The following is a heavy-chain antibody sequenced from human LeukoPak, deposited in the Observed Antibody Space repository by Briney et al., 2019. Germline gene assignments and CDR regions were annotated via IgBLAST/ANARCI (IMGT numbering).Heavy chain of an antibody. CDR1: GFTFSSYW. D-gene: IGHD6-13*01. J-gene: IGHJ4*02. CDR2: IKQDGSEK. CDR3: AGRGTSSSWAHFDY. Sequence: GGSLRLSCAASGFTFSSYWMTWVRQAPGKGLEWVAKIKQDGSEKYYVDSVKGRFTISRDNAKNSLYLQMNSLGAEDTAVYYCAGRGTSSSWAHFDYWGRGTVVTVSS. V-gene: IGHV3-7*05.